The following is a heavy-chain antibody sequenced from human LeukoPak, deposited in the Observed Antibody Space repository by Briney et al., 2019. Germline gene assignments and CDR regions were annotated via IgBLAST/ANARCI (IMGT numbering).Heavy chain of an antibody. CDR2: MNPNSGNT. J-gene: IGHJ4*02. V-gene: IGHV1-8*03. CDR3: ARDPSKRGYDFWSGYANEDY. CDR1: GYTFTSYD. D-gene: IGHD3-3*01. Sequence: GASVKVSCKASGYTFTSYDINWVRQAPGQGLEWMGWMNPNSGNTGYAQKFQGRVTITRNTSISTAYMELNSLRAEDTAVYYCARDPSKRGYDFWSGYANEDYWGQGTLVTVSS.